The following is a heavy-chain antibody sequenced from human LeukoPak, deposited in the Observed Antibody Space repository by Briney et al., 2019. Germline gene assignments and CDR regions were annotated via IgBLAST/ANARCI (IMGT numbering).Heavy chain of an antibody. V-gene: IGHV3-74*01. Sequence: GGSLRLSCTASGFTFSSYWMHWVRQAPGKGLVWVSRINSDGGSTSYADSVKGRFTISRDNAKNTLYLQMNSLRAEDTAVYYCARRIQGMAPYHFDYWGQGTLVTVSS. D-gene: IGHD5-24*01. J-gene: IGHJ4*02. CDR1: GFTFSSYW. CDR2: INSDGGST. CDR3: ARRIQGMAPYHFDY.